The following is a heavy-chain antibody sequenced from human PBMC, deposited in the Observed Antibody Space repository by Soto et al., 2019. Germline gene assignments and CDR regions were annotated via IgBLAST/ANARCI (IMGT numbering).Heavy chain of an antibody. D-gene: IGHD5-18*01. J-gene: IGHJ4*02. V-gene: IGHV1-69*02. Sequence: QVQLVQSGAEVKKPGSSVKVSCKASGGTFSSYTISWVRQAPGQGLEWMGRIIPILGIANYAQKFQGRVTMTTENSTSRAYMELSSLRSEDTAVYYCASRPLHSSYGYVWGQGNLDTVSS. CDR3: ASRPLHSSYGYV. CDR1: GGTFSSYT. CDR2: IIPILGIA.